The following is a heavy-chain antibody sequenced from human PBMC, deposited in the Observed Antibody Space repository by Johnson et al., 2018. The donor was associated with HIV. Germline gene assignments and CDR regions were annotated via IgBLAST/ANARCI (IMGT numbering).Heavy chain of an antibody. D-gene: IGHD1-1*01. Sequence: QVQLVESGGGVVQPGRSLRLSCAASGFTFSSYAMHWVRQAPGKGLEWVAVISYDGSNKYYADSVKGRFTISRDNSKNTLYLQMNSLRAEDTAVYYCARDLAGTERGKAFDIWGQGTMVTVSS. CDR2: ISYDGSNK. V-gene: IGHV3-30-3*01. CDR1: GFTFSSYA. CDR3: ARDLAGTERGKAFDI. J-gene: IGHJ3*02.